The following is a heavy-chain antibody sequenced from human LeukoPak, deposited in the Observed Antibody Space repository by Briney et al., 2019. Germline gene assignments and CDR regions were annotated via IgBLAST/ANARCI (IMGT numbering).Heavy chain of an antibody. D-gene: IGHD6-13*01. CDR2: ISSSSSYI. J-gene: IGHJ5*02. CDR1: GFTFSSYA. CDR3: ARAPGSSRNWFDP. V-gene: IGHV3-21*01. Sequence: GRSLRLSCAASGFTFSSYAMHWVRQAPGKGLEWVSSISSSSSYIYYADSVKGRFTISRDNAKNSLYLQMNSLRAEDTAVYYCARAPGSSRNWFDPWGQGTLVTVSS.